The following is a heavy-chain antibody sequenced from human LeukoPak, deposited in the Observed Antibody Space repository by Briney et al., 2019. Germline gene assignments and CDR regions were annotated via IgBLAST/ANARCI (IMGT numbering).Heavy chain of an antibody. J-gene: IGHJ3*02. CDR1: GFTFSSYS. CDR2: ISSSSSYI. D-gene: IGHD2-2*01. Sequence: PGGSLRLSCAASGFTFSSYSMNWVRQAPGKGLEWVSSISSSSSYIYYADSVKGRFTISRDNAKNSLYLQMNSLRAEDTAVYYCAREWVVVVPAATHDAFDIWGQGTMVTVSS. CDR3: AREWVVVVPAATHDAFDI. V-gene: IGHV3-21*01.